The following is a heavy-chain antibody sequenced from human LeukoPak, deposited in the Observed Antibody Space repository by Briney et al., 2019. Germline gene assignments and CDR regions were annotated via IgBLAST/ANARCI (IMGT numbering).Heavy chain of an antibody. CDR3: ARTGDGYNYYNYYYMDV. CDR1: GASVSSHY. J-gene: IGHJ6*03. V-gene: IGHV4-59*02. Sequence: SETLSLTCSVSGASVSSHYWSWIRQPPGKVLEWIGYIYYSVRTNYNPSLKSRVTISVDMPNNQFSLKMSSVTAADTAVYYCARTGDGYNYYNYYYMDVWGKGTTVTVTS. CDR2: IYYSVRT. D-gene: IGHD5-24*01.